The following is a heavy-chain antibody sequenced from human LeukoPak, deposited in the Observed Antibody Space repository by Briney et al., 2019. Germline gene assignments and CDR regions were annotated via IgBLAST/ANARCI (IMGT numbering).Heavy chain of an antibody. J-gene: IGHJ5*02. CDR2: ISNTGRAT. CDR1: GFTFSSYA. Sequence: GRSLRLSCAASGFTFSSYAMHWVRQAPGEGLEWLSGISNTGRATDYTDSIKGRFTISRDNSKNTVFLQMNSLRAEDTAEYFCAHQVPPNDEFFDHWGQGTLVTVSS. V-gene: IGHV3-23*01. CDR3: AHQVPPNDEFFDH.